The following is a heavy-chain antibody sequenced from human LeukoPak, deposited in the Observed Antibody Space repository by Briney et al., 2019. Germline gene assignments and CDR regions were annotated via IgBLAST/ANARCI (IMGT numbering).Heavy chain of an antibody. Sequence: GGSLRLSCSVSGFSFDDYARNWVRQAPGKGLEWVGFIRGKAYGEATDYAASVKGRFIISRDEFDSIVYLQMNSLKSEDTAVYYCARGSDSNFGARDGFDYWGQGTLVTVSS. CDR3: ARGSDSNFGARDGFDY. V-gene: IGHV3-49*04. D-gene: IGHD3-16*01. J-gene: IGHJ4*02. CDR1: GFSFDDYA. CDR2: IRGKAYGEAT.